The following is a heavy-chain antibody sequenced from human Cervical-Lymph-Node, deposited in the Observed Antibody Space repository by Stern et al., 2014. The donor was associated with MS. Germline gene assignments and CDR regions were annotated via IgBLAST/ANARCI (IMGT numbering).Heavy chain of an antibody. J-gene: IGHJ4*02. Sequence: EVQLVESGGGLVQPGEALRLSCAASGFTFSNFWMSWVRQAPGKGLEWVANIKQDGSENNYVDSVRGRFTVSRDNADNSLHLQMNSLRAEDTTIYYCARGGGGSDYWGQGTLVTVSS. D-gene: IGHD1-26*01. CDR3: ARGGGGSDY. CDR1: GFTFSNFW. CDR2: IKQDGSEN. V-gene: IGHV3-7*02.